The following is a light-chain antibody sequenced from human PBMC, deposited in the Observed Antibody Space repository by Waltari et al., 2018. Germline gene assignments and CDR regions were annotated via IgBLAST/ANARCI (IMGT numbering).Light chain of an antibody. Sequence: EIVLTQSPATLSLSPGESATLSCRASQSVDSHLAWYQQKPGQAPRLLIYDASNRATGIPARFSGSGSGTDFTLTISSLEPEDFAVYYCQQRRNWPLTFGQGTRLEIK. CDR2: DAS. V-gene: IGKV3-11*01. CDR3: QQRRNWPLT. J-gene: IGKJ5*01. CDR1: QSVDSH.